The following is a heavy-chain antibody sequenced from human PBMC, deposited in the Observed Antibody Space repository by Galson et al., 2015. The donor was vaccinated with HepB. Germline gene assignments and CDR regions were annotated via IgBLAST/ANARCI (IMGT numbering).Heavy chain of an antibody. J-gene: IGHJ5*02. D-gene: IGHD2-21*02. CDR1: GGTFSSYA. Sequence: SVKVSCKASGGTFSSYAISWVRQAPGQGLEWMGGIIPIFGIANYAQKFQGRVTITADESTSTAYMELSSVTAADTAAYYCAREHIVVVTAISWFDPWGQGTLVTVSS. V-gene: IGHV1-69*13. CDR2: IIPIFGIA. CDR3: AREHIVVVTAISWFDP.